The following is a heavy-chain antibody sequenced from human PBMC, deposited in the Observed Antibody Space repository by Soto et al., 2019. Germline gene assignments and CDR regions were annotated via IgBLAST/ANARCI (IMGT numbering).Heavy chain of an antibody. V-gene: IGHV1-3*01. Sequence: GASVKVSCKASGNTVPNYAIHWVRQAPGQRLEWMGWINGGNGNTYYSQKFQGRVTITRDTSASTAYMELSSLRSEDTAVYYCARVPIWEVRGVIPLDYWGQGTLVTVSS. J-gene: IGHJ4*02. D-gene: IGHD3-10*01. CDR2: INGGNGNT. CDR3: ARVPIWEVRGVIPLDY. CDR1: GNTVPNYA.